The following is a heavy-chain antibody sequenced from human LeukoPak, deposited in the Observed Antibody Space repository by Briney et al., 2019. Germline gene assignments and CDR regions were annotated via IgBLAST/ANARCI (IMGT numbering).Heavy chain of an antibody. Sequence: ASVKVSCKASGYTFTSYDINWVRQATGQGLEWMGIINPSGGSTSYAQKFQGRVTMTRDTSTSTVYMELSSLRSEDTAVYYCARSGYCSGGSCHTFDYWGQGTLVTVSS. J-gene: IGHJ4*02. CDR3: ARSGYCSGGSCHTFDY. CDR2: INPSGGST. D-gene: IGHD2-15*01. V-gene: IGHV1-46*01. CDR1: GYTFTSYD.